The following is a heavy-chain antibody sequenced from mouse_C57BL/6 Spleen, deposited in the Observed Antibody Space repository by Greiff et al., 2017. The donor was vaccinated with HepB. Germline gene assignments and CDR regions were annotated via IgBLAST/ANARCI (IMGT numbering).Heavy chain of an antibody. CDR3: TRRGTTVVGADWYFGV. D-gene: IGHD1-1*01. J-gene: IGHJ1*03. Sequence: VQLQQSGTVLARPGASVKMSCKTSGYTFTSYWMHWVKQRPGQGLEWIGAIYPGNSDTSYNQKFKGKAKLTAVTSASTAYMELSSLTNEDSAVYYCTRRGTTVVGADWYFGVWGTGTTVTVSS. V-gene: IGHV1-5*01. CDR2: IYPGNSDT. CDR1: GYTFTSYW.